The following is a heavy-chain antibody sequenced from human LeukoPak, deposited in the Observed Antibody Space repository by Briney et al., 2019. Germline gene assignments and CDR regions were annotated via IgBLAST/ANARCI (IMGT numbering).Heavy chain of an antibody. Sequence: SETLSLTCTVSGGSISGYYWSWIRQPPGKGLEWIGYIYYSGTTTYNPSLKSRVTISIDTFKNQFSLKLSSVTAADTAVYYCARETSDGGWFHDYWGQGTLVTVSS. CDR2: IYYSGTT. CDR3: ARETSDGGWFHDY. J-gene: IGHJ4*02. V-gene: IGHV4-59*01. D-gene: IGHD6-19*01. CDR1: GGSISGYY.